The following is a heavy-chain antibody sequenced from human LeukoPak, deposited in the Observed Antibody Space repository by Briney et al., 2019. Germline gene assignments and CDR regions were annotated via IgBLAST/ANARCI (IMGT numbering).Heavy chain of an antibody. CDR2: IYHSGST. J-gene: IGHJ4*02. Sequence: SETLSLTCTVSGYSIPSGYFWGWIRQPPGKGLEWIGSIYHSGSTFYNPSLKSRVTISIDTPKNQFSLKLSSVTAADTAMYYCARVLSGGNSGAHYWGQGTLVTVSS. V-gene: IGHV4-38-2*02. CDR1: GYSIPSGYF. CDR3: ARVLSGGNSGAHY. D-gene: IGHD4-23*01.